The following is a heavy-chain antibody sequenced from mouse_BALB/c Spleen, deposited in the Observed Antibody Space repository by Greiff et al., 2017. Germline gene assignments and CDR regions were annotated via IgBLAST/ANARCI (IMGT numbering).Heavy chain of an antibody. D-gene: IGHD2-1*01. CDR2: IDPSDSYT. CDR3: TREGNYGYFDV. CDR1: GYTFTSYW. J-gene: IGHJ1*01. Sequence: VQLQQPGAELVKPGASVKMSCKASGYTFTSYWMHWVKQRPGQGLEWIGVIDPSDSYTSYNQKFKGKATLTVDTSSSTAYMQLSSLTSEDSAVYYCTREGNYGYFDVWGAGTTVTVSS. V-gene: IGHV1S127*01.